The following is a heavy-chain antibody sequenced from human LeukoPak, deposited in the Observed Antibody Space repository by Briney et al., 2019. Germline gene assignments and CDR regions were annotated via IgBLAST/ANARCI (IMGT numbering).Heavy chain of an antibody. CDR1: GGSISSSNW. CDR2: IYHSGST. CDR3: ARNLIPEQLVTNF. J-gene: IGHJ4*02. Sequence: SGTLSLTCAVSGGSISSSNWWSWVRQPPGKGLEWIGEIYHSGSTNYNPSLKSRVTMSVDTSKNQFSLNLKSVTPEDTAVYYCARNLIPEQLVTNFWGQGTLVTVSS. V-gene: IGHV4-4*02. D-gene: IGHD6-13*01.